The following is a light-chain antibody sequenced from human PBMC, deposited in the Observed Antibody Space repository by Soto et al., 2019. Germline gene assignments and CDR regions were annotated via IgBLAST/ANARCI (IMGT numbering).Light chain of an antibody. J-gene: IGLJ1*01. Sequence: QSVLTQPPSASGSPGQSVTISCTGTSNDVGGYNYVSWYQQHPGKAPKIMIYEVSKRPSGVPDRFSGSKSGNTASLTVSGLQAEDGADYYCSSYADSNNYVFGTGTKVTVL. CDR3: SSYADSNNYV. CDR2: EVS. CDR1: SNDVGGYNY. V-gene: IGLV2-8*01.